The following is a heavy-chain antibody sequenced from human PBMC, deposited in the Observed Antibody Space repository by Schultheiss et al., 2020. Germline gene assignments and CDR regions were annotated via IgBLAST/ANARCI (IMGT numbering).Heavy chain of an antibody. CDR1: GFTFSNSA. CDR3: ARGSYYDSSGYDAFDI. J-gene: IGHJ3*02. V-gene: IGHV3-23*01. CDR2: ISASGGST. D-gene: IGHD3-22*01. Sequence: GGSLRLSCAASGFTFSNSAMSWVRQAPGKRLEWVSAISASGGSTYYADSVKGRFTISRDNSKSTLYLQINSLRAEDTAVYYCARGSYYDSSGYDAFDIWGQGTMVTVSS.